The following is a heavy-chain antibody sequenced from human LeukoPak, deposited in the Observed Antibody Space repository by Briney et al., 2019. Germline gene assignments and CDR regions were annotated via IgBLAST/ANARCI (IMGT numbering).Heavy chain of an antibody. J-gene: IGHJ4*02. V-gene: IGHV3-7*01. Sequence: GGSLRLSCAASGFSFSSQWMSWVRQAPGKGLEWVANINQDGSERYYVDSVKGRFTISRDNAKSSLYLQMNSLRAEDTAVYYCARDYMAGATFQIQGPVDYWGQGTLVTVSS. D-gene: IGHD1-26*01. CDR1: GFSFSSQW. CDR3: ARDYMAGATFQIQGPVDY. CDR2: INQDGSER.